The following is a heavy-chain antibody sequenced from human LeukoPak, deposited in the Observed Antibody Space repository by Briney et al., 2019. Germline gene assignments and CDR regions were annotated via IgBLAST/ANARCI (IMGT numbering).Heavy chain of an antibody. J-gene: IGHJ4*02. V-gene: IGHV4-30-4*02. CDR3: ARLTYYDDSSGYRYYFDY. CDR1: GGSISSGDYY. Sequence: PSETLSLTCSVSGGSISSGDYYWSWIRQPPGKGLEWIGHIYYSGTTDYNPTLRSRVSISVDTSKNQFSLNLSSVTAADTAVYYCARLTYYDDSSGYRYYFDYWGQGTLVTVSS. CDR2: IYYSGTT. D-gene: IGHD3-22*01.